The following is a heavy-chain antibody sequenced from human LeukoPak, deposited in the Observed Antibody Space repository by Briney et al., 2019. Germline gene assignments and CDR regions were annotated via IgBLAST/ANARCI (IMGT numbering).Heavy chain of an antibody. V-gene: IGHV1-69*13. CDR1: GGTFSSYA. D-gene: IGHD3-10*01. CDR3: ARDRSAGSGSYYNEGSNWFDP. J-gene: IGHJ5*02. CDR2: IIPIFGTA. Sequence: ASVKVSCKASGGTFSSYAISWVRQAPGQGLEWMGGIIPIFGTANYAQKFQGRVTITADESTSTAYMELSSPRSEDTAVYYCARDRSAGSGSYYNEGSNWFDPWGQGTLVTVSS.